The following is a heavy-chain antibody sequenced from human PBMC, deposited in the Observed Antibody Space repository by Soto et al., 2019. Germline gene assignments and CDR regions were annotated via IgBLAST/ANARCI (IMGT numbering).Heavy chain of an antibody. CDR2: ISWNSGSI. CDR1: GFTFDDDA. V-gene: IGHV3-9*01. J-gene: IGHJ4*02. D-gene: IGHD2-2*01. Sequence: TGGALRLSCAASGFTFDDDAMHWVRQAPGKGLEWVSGISWNSGSIGYADSVKGRFTISRDNAKNSLYLQMNSLRAEDTALYYCANLGAKYHAYWGQGTLVTVSS. CDR3: ANLGAKYHAY.